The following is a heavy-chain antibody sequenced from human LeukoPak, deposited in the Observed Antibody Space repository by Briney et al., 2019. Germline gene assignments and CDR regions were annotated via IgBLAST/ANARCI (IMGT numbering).Heavy chain of an antibody. V-gene: IGHV3-30-3*02. CDR3: AEAFDSSGGPIDY. CDR2: ISYDGSNK. CDR1: GFTFSSYA. J-gene: IGHJ4*02. D-gene: IGHD3-22*01. Sequence: GGSLRLSCAASGFTFSSYAMHWVRQAPGKGLEWVAVISYDGSNKYYADSVKGRFTISRDNSKNTLYLQMNSLRTEDTAVYYCAEAFDSSGGPIDYWGQGTLVTVSS.